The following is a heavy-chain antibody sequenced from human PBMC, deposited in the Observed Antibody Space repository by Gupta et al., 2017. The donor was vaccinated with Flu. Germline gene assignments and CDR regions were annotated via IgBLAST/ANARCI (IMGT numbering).Heavy chain of an antibody. D-gene: IGHD2-15*01. CDR2: ISYDGSNK. V-gene: IGHV3-30*18. CDR1: GFTFSSYG. Sequence: QVQLVESGGGVVQPGRSLRLSCAASGFTFSSYGMHWVRQAPGKGLEWVAVISYDGSNKYYADSVKGRFTISRDKSKNTLYLQMNSLRAEDTAVYYCAKDLSPAGGFVAATGLNYYYYYGMDVWGQGTTVTVSS. CDR3: AKDLSPAGGFVAATGLNYYYYYGMDV. J-gene: IGHJ6*02.